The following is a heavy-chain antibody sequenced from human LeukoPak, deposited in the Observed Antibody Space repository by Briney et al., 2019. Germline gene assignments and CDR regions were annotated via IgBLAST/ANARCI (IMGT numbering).Heavy chain of an antibody. V-gene: IGHV3-23*01. CDR2: ITGSGGGT. J-gene: IGHJ4*02. Sequence: PGGSLRLSCAASGFAFSNYAMSWVRQAPGKGLEWVSAITGSGGGTYYADSLKGRFTISRENSKNTLYLQVNSLRAEDTAVYYCVKWGDYDVLTGYYDPDYWGRGSLVTVSS. CDR1: GFAFSNYA. D-gene: IGHD3-9*01. CDR3: VKWGDYDVLTGYYDPDY.